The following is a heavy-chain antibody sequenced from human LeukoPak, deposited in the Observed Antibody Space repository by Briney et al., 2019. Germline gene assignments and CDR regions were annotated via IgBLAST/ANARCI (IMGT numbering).Heavy chain of an antibody. D-gene: IGHD6-19*01. J-gene: IGHJ4*02. Sequence: KPGGSLRLSCAASGFTFSSYSMNWVRQAPGKGLEWVSSISSSSSYIYYADSVKGRFTISRDNAKNSLYLQMNSLRAEDTAVYYCARASVAGTYSDYWGQGTLVTVSS. CDR2: ISSSSSYI. V-gene: IGHV3-21*01. CDR3: ARASVAGTYSDY. CDR1: GFTFSSYS.